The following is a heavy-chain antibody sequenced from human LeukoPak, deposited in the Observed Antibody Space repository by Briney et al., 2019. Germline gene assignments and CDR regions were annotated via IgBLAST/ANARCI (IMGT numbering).Heavy chain of an antibody. CDR1: GFSFDDYA. V-gene: IGHV3-9*01. Sequence: PGGSLRLSCAAPGFSFDDYAMHWVRQAPGKGLEWVSGISWKSGSIGYADSVKGRFTISRDNAKNSLYLQMNSLRAEDTALYYCAKEGSAAGYTWNWFDSWGQGTLVTVSS. J-gene: IGHJ5*01. CDR3: AKEGSAAGYTWNWFDS. D-gene: IGHD6-13*01. CDR2: ISWKSGSI.